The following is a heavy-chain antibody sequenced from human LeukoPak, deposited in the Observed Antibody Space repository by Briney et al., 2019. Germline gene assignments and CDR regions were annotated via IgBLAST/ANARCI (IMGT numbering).Heavy chain of an antibody. CDR3: ASEDGFCSGGSCYQH. D-gene: IGHD2-15*01. CDR2: INWNGVST. V-gene: IGHV3-20*04. CDR1: GFTFDDYG. Sequence: PGGSLRLSCAASGFTFDDYGMSWVRQAPGRGLEWVSFINWNGVSTDYADSVKGRFTISRDNAKNSLYLQTSSLRVEDTALYYCASEDGFCSGGSCYQHWGQGTLVTVSS. J-gene: IGHJ1*01.